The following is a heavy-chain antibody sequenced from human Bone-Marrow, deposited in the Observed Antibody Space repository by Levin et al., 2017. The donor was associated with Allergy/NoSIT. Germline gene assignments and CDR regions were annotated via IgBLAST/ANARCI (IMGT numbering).Heavy chain of an antibody. CDR1: GFTLSSYS. Sequence: PGGSLRLSCAVSGFTLSSYSVNWVRQAPGKGLEGVSYVSSSSDTKNYAASVEGRFTISRDNAKNSLYLQMNSLRDEDTAVYYCARGGEHNSRLGSYDASDFWGQGTMVTVS. CDR2: VSSSSDTK. J-gene: IGHJ3*01. V-gene: IGHV3-48*02. CDR3: ARGGEHNSRLGSYDASDF. D-gene: IGHD1/OR15-1a*01.